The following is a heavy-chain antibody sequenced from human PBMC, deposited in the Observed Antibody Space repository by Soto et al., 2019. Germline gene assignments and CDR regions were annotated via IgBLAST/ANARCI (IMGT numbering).Heavy chain of an antibody. CDR3: AHRRYGSGSYYSNWFDP. CDR1: GFSLSTSGVG. V-gene: IGHV2-5*02. J-gene: IGHJ5*02. CDR2: IYWDDDK. D-gene: IGHD3-10*01. Sequence: QITLKESGPTLVKPTQTLTLTCTFSGFSLSTSGVGVGWIRQPPGKALEWLALIYWDDDKRYSPSLKSRLTITKDTSKNQVGLTMTNMDPVDTATYYCAHRRYGSGSYYSNWFDPWGQGTLVTVSS.